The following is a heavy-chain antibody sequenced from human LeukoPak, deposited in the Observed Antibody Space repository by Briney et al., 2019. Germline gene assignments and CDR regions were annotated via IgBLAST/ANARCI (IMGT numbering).Heavy chain of an antibody. V-gene: IGHV3-23*01. CDR1: GFTFRNYG. CDR3: AKGLKAFSY. CDR2: ISGSGGST. Sequence: GGTLRLSCSASGFTFRNYGISWVRQAPGKGLEWVSAISGSGGSTYYADSVEGRFTISRDNSKNTLYLQMNSLRAEDTAVYYCAKGLKAFSYWGQGTLVTVSS. J-gene: IGHJ4*02.